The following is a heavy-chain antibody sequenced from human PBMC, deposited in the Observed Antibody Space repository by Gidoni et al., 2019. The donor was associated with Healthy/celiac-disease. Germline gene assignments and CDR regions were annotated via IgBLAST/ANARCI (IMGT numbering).Heavy chain of an antibody. V-gene: IGHV3-33*01. J-gene: IGHJ2*01. D-gene: IGHD2-2*01. CDR3: AREYIVVVPAATISYQNWYFNL. CDR1: GFTFSSSG. CDR2: IWYDGSNK. Sequence: QVQLVESGGGVVQPGRSLRLSCAASGFTFSSSGMHWVRQAPGKGLEWVAVIWYDGSNKYYADSVKGRFTISRDNSKNTLYLQMNSLRAEDTAVYYCAREYIVVVPAATISYQNWYFNLWGRGTLVTVSS.